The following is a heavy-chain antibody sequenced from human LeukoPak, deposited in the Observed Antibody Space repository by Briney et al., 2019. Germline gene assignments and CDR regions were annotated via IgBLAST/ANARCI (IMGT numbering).Heavy chain of an antibody. CDR3: ARESGGIQLWLFDY. V-gene: IGHV4-59*12. J-gene: IGHJ4*02. CDR2: IYYSGST. Sequence: SETLSLTCTVSGGSISSYYWSWIRQPPGKGLEWIGYIYYSGSTNYNPSLKSRVTISVDTSKNQFSLKLSSVTAADTAVYYCARESGGIQLWLFDYWGQGTLVTVSS. D-gene: IGHD5-18*01. CDR1: GGSISSYY.